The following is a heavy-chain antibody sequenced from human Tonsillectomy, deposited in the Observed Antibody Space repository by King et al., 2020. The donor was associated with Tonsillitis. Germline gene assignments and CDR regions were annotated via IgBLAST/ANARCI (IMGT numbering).Heavy chain of an antibody. CDR2: IYPGDSDT. J-gene: IGHJ4*02. D-gene: IGHD6-13*01. CDR1: GYSFTSYW. V-gene: IGHV5-51*01. CDR3: ARSRGSSWANFDY. Sequence: VQLVESGAEVKKPGESLKISCKGSGYSFTSYWIGWVRQMPGKGLACMGIIYPGDSDTRYSPSFQGQVTTSADKSISTAYLQWSSLKASDTAMYYCARSRGSSWANFDYWGQGTLVTVSS.